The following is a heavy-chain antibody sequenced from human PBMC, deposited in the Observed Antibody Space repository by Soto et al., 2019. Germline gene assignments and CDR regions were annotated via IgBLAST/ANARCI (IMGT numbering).Heavy chain of an antibody. CDR1: GGYFSGYD. V-gene: IGHV4-34*01. Sequence: SQTKRLTCAVYGGYFSGYDWSWISQPPGKGLEWIGEINHSGSTNYNPSLKCRVTISVDTSKNQFSLKLSSVTAADTAVYYCARGFLHVALLLWFGESNPPYYFDYWGQGTLVTVSS. CDR3: ARGFLHVALLLWFGESNPPYYFDY. CDR2: INHSGST. D-gene: IGHD3-10*01. J-gene: IGHJ4*02.